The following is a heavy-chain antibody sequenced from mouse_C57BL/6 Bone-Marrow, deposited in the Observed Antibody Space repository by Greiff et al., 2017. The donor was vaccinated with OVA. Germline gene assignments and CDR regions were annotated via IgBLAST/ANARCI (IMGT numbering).Heavy chain of an antibody. J-gene: IGHJ3*01. CDR1: GYTFTSYG. Sequence: QVHVKQSGAELARPGASVKLSCKASGYTFTSYGISWVKQRTGQGLEWIGEIYPRSGNTYYNEKFKGKATLTADKSSSTAYMELRSLTSEDSAVYFCARWDYYGRRFADWGQGTLVTVSA. CDR3: ARWDYYGRRFAD. V-gene: IGHV1-81*01. CDR2: IYPRSGNT. D-gene: IGHD1-1*01.